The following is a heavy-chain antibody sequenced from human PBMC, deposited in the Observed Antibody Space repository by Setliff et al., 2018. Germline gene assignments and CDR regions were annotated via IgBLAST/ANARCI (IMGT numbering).Heavy chain of an antibody. Sequence: LRLSCAASGFTFSSYAMSWVRQAPGKGLEWVSAISGSGGSTYYADSVKGRLTISRDDSKNTLYLQMNSLRAEDTAVYYCAKGSVGRFDPWGQGTLVTVSS. D-gene: IGHD2-15*01. CDR1: GFTFSSYA. CDR2: ISGSGGST. CDR3: AKGSVGRFDP. J-gene: IGHJ5*02. V-gene: IGHV3-23*01.